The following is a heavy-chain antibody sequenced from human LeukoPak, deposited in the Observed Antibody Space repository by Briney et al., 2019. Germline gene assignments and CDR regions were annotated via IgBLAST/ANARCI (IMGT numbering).Heavy chain of an antibody. D-gene: IGHD3-10*01. CDR1: GFTFSNYG. Sequence: GGSLRLSCAASGFTFSNYGMHWVRQAPGKGLEWVAFIRYDGSNKYYADSVKGRFTISRDNSKNTLYLQMNSLRAEDTAVYYCAREGLLWFGELPHFDYWGQGTLVTVSS. J-gene: IGHJ4*02. CDR3: AREGLLWFGELPHFDY. CDR2: IRYDGSNK. V-gene: IGHV3-30*02.